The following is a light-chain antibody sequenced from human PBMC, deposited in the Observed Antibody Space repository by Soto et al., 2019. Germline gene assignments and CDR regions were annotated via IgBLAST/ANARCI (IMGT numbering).Light chain of an antibody. V-gene: IGLV2-14*01. Sequence: QSALTQPASVSGSPGQSITISCTGTISDVGGHGYVSWYQQHPGKAPKLMIYEVTYRPSGVSDRFSGSKSGNTASLTISGLQAEDEADDYCFSFTSHSSHYVFGTGTQLT. CDR1: ISDVGGHGY. CDR3: FSFTSHSSHYV. CDR2: EVT. J-gene: IGLJ1*01.